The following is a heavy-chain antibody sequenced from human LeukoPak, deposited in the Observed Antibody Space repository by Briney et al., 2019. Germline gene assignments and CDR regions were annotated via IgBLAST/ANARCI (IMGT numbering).Heavy chain of an antibody. D-gene: IGHD6-13*01. V-gene: IGHV3-7*01. CDR1: GFTFSSYW. CDR2: IKQDGSEK. J-gene: IGHJ3*02. Sequence: GGSLRLSCAASGFTFSSYWMSWVRQAPGKGLEWVANIKQDGSEKYYVDSVKGRFTISRDNSKNTLYLQMNSLRAEDTAVYYCAKGEGYSREDDAFDIWGQGTMVTVSS. CDR3: AKGEGYSREDDAFDI.